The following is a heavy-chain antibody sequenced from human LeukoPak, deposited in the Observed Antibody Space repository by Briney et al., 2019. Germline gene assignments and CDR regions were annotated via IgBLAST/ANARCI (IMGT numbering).Heavy chain of an antibody. J-gene: IGHJ4*02. Sequence: QPGRSLRLSCAASGFTFSSYAMHWVRQAPGKGLEWVAVISYDGSNKYYADSVKGRFTISRDNSKNTLYLQMNSLRAEDTAVYYCARDPSPGYSSGWYYFDYWGQGTLVTVSS. V-gene: IGHV3-30-3*01. CDR3: ARDPSPGYSSGWYYFDY. CDR1: GFTFSSYA. CDR2: ISYDGSNK. D-gene: IGHD6-19*01.